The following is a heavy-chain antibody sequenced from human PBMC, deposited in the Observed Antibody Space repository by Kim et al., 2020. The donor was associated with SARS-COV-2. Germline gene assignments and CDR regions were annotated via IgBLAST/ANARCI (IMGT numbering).Heavy chain of an antibody. CDR2: INYSGST. Sequence: SETLSLTCTVSGGSISSSSYYWGWIRQPPGKGLEWIGSINYSGSTYYNPSLKSRVTISVDTSKNQFSLKLSSVTAADTAVYYCAGLDSSNHFDYWGQGTLVTVSS. V-gene: IGHV4-39*01. CDR1: GGSISSSSYY. CDR3: AGLDSSNHFDY. D-gene: IGHD3-22*01. J-gene: IGHJ4*02.